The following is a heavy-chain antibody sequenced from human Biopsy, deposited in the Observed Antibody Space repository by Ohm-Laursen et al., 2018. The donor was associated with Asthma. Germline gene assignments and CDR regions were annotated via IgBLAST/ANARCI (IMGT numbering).Heavy chain of an antibody. CDR1: GYSLTDLS. V-gene: IGHV1-24*01. CDR3: ASDFPKDYVRYNYQF. Sequence: ASVKVSCKISGYSLTDLSMHWVRQAPGQGLEWMGGHDHEEGGTVIARRFQGRVTMTEDTSTDTAYMELSSLSSDDTAVYYCASDFPKDYVRYNYQFWGQGTLVTVSS. D-gene: IGHD5-18*01. J-gene: IGHJ4*02. CDR2: HDHEEGGT.